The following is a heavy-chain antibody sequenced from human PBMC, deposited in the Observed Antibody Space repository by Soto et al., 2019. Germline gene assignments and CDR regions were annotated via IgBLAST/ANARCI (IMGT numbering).Heavy chain of an antibody. J-gene: IGHJ6*02. CDR2: IYSGGST. CDR1: GFTVSSNY. D-gene: IGHD3-3*01. CDR3: ARGQSGYDFWSGYYGYGMDV. V-gene: IGHV3-53*01. Sequence: PGGSLRLSCAASGFTVSSNYMSWVRQAPGKGLEWVSVIYSGGSTYYADSVKGRFTISRDNSKNTLYLQMNSLRAEDTAVYYCARGQSGYDFWSGYYGYGMDVWGQGTTVTVSS.